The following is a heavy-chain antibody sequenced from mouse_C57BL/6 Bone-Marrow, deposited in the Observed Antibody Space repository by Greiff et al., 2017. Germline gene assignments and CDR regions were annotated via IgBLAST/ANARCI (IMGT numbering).Heavy chain of an antibody. CDR2: IDPENGDT. CDR3: TTERKLWYPFDY. D-gene: IGHD2-1*01. Sequence: VQLQQSGAELVRPGASVKLSCTASGFNIKDDYMHWVKQRPEQGLEWIGWIDPENGDTEYASKFQGKATITADTSSNTAYLQLSSLTSEDTAVYYCTTERKLWYPFDYWGQGTTLTVSS. CDR1: GFNIKDDY. V-gene: IGHV14-4*01. J-gene: IGHJ2*01.